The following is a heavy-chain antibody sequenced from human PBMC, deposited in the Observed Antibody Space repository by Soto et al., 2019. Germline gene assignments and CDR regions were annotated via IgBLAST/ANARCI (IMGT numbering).Heavy chain of an antibody. Sequence: SETLSLTCTVYGDSITNNHWWSWVRQPPGKGPELIGEIYHTGIANYNPSLESRVAFSVDKSKNHFSLSLTSVTAADTAVYYCVSKLGPYYYGLDVWGQGTTVTVSS. CDR2: IYHTGIA. V-gene: IGHV4-4*02. J-gene: IGHJ6*02. CDR1: GDSITNNHW. CDR3: VSKLGPYYYGLDV. D-gene: IGHD3-16*01.